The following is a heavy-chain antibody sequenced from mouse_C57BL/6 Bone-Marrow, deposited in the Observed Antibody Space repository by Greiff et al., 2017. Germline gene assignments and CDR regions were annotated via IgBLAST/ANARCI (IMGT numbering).Heavy chain of an antibody. CDR2: IYPGSGNT. Sequence: QVQLQQSGPELVKPGASVKISCKASGYSFTSYYIHWVKQRPGQGLEWIGCIYPGSGNTKYNEKFKGKATLTADTSSSTAYMQLSSLTSEDSAVYYCARTLRWVRRDFDYGGQGTTLTVSS. CDR1: GYSFTSYY. V-gene: IGHV1-66*01. CDR3: ARTLRWVRRDFDY. J-gene: IGHJ2*01. D-gene: IGHD2-14*01.